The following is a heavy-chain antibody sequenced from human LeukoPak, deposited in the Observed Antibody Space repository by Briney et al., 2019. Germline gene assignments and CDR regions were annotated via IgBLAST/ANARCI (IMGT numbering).Heavy chain of an antibody. D-gene: IGHD1-1*01. CDR1: GFPFSSYW. J-gene: IGHJ4*02. Sequence: PGGSLRLSCVASGFPFSSYWMHWVRQAPGKGLVWVSRIHTDGSGTSYADSVKGRFTISRDNAKNSLYLQMNSLRAEDTAVYYCARVGATGTADYWGQGTLVTVSS. CDR2: IHTDGSGT. V-gene: IGHV3-74*01. CDR3: ARVGATGTADY.